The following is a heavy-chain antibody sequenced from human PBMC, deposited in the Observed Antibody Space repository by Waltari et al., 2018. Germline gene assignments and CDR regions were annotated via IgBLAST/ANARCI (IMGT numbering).Heavy chain of an antibody. CDR3: ARPIQLRGSNWFDP. CDR1: GGSFSGYY. CDR2: IYYSGST. D-gene: IGHD5-18*01. V-gene: IGHV4-34*01. J-gene: IGHJ5*02. Sequence: QVQLQQWGAGLLKPSETLSLTCAVYGGSFSGYYWSWIRQPPGKGLEWIGSIYYSGSTYYNPSLKSRVTISVDTSKNQFSLKLSSVTAADTAVYYCARPIQLRGSNWFDPWGQGTLVTVSS.